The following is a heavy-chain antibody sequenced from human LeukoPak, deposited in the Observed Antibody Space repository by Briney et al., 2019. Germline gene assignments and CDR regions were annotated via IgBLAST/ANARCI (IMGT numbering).Heavy chain of an antibody. CDR2: IWPDGSNK. J-gene: IGHJ4*02. CDR3: ARDYCRTTSCLES. CDR1: GFXFNSYG. D-gene: IGHD2-2*01. V-gene: IGHV3-33*01. Sequence: GGSLRLSCAASGFXFNSYGIFWVRQAPGKGLQWVAFIWPDGSNKLYGDSVKGRFTISRDNSKNTVYLQMNSLRAEDTAVYYCARDYCRTTSCLESWGQGTLVTVSS.